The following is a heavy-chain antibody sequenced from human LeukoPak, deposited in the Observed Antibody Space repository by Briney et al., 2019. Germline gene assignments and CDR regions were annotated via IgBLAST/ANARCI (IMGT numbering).Heavy chain of an antibody. V-gene: IGHV3-30*19. Sequence: PGGSLRLSCAASGFIFSSYGMHWVRQTPGKGLDWVAIISDDGGRKFYADSVEGRFTISRDNTKNTLFLQMNSLRAEDTALYYCVRGVYNNGNMNDYWGQGTLVTVSS. J-gene: IGHJ4*02. CDR3: VRGVYNNGNMNDY. CDR2: ISDDGGRK. D-gene: IGHD5/OR15-5a*01. CDR1: GFIFSSYG.